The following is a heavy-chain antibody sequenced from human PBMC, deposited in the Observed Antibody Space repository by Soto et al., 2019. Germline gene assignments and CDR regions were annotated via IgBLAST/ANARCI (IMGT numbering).Heavy chain of an antibody. CDR2: ISSSSSYI. D-gene: IGHD2-15*01. J-gene: IGHJ4*02. Sequence: EVQLVESGGGLVKPGGSLRLSCAASGFTFSSYSMNWVRQAPGKGLEWVSSISSSSSYIYYADSVKGRFTISRDNAKNSRYLQMNSLRAEDTAVYYCALGYCSGGSCYSSYYFDYWGQGTLVTVSS. CDR3: ALGYCSGGSCYSSYYFDY. CDR1: GFTFSSYS. V-gene: IGHV3-21*01.